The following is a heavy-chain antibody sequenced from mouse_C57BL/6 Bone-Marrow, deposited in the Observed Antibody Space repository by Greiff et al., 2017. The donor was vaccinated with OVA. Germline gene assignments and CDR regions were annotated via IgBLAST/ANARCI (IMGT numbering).Heavy chain of an antibody. CDR1: GYAFSSSW. D-gene: IGHD4-1*01. CDR2: IYPGDGDT. V-gene: IGHV1-82*01. J-gene: IGHJ3*01. CDR3: ATNWVFAY. Sequence: QVQLKQSGPELVKPGASVKISCKASGYAFSSSWMNWVKQRPGKGLEWIGRIYPGDGDTNYNGKFKGKATLTADKSSSTAYLQLSSLTSEYSAVYFCATNWVFAYWGQGTLVTVSA.